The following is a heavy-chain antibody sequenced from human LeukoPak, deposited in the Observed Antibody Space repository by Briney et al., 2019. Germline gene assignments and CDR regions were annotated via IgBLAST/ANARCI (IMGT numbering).Heavy chain of an antibody. D-gene: IGHD6-25*01. Sequence: ASVKVSCKASGYKYSDYYIHWIRHAPGQGLEWMGWINPQSGGTRYAPKSQGRVTMSSDTSINTAFMELRRLRSDDTAVFYCARVDRLYERTYPTGYDIWGQGTRVTVSS. CDR2: INPQSGGT. CDR1: GYKYSDYY. J-gene: IGHJ3*02. CDR3: ARVDRLYERTYPTGYDI. V-gene: IGHV1-2*02.